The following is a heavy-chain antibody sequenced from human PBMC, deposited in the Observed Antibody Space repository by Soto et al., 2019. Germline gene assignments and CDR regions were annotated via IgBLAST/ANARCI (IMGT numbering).Heavy chain of an antibody. CDR2: IYPVDSYT. CDR3: ARTRSFTLGFYYDGMDV. V-gene: IGHV5-51*01. Sequence: GESLKISCHGSGYSFASYWIGWVRQMPGKDLEWMGIIYPVDSYTRYSPSFQGQVTISADKSLRTAYLQWTSLKASDTALYYCARTRSFTLGFYYDGMDVWGQGTTVTVS. D-gene: IGHD6-6*01. CDR1: GYSFASYW. J-gene: IGHJ6*02.